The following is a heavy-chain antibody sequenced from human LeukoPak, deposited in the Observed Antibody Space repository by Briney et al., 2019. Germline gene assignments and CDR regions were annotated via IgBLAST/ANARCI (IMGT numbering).Heavy chain of an antibody. CDR1: GFTFSSYE. CDR3: ARDSGDSSGYYHPDY. V-gene: IGHV3-48*03. CDR2: ISSSGSTI. Sequence: GGSLRLSCAASGFTFSSYEMNWVRQAPGKGLEWVSYISSSGSTIYYADSVKGRFTISRDNAKNSLYLQMNSLRAEDTAVYYCARDSGDSSGYYHPDYWGQGTLVTVSS. J-gene: IGHJ4*02. D-gene: IGHD3-22*01.